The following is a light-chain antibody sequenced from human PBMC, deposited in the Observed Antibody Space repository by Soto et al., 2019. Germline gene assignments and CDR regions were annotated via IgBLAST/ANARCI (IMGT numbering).Light chain of an antibody. Sequence: EILLTQSPGTLSLSPGERASLSCRASQSIANSLAWYQQKPGQAPRLLIFGASNRATGIPDRFSGSGSGTDFTLTISRLEPEDFAVYHCQQYGGSPRTFGQGTKVDIK. CDR2: GAS. CDR3: QQYGGSPRT. CDR1: QSIANS. V-gene: IGKV3-20*01. J-gene: IGKJ1*01.